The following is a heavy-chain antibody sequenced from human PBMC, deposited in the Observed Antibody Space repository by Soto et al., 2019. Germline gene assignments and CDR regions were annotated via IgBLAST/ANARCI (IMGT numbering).Heavy chain of an antibody. CDR1: GFTFSSYA. CDR2: ITFRGDNT. Sequence: EVQLLESGGGLVQPGGSLRLSCAASGFTFSSYAMSWVRKAPGKGLEWLAGITFRGDNTYYADSVKGRFTLSRDNSRNRLDLQMNSLKVEDTALYYCAKLGTMGVFDNWGQGTLLTVSS. J-gene: IGHJ4*02. CDR3: AKLGTMGVFDN. V-gene: IGHV3-23*01. D-gene: IGHD1-26*01.